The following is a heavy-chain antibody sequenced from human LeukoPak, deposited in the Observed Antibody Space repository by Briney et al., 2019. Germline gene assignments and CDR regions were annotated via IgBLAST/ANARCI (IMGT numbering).Heavy chain of an antibody. CDR1: GGTFNTYA. CDR2: IIPIFGTA. V-gene: IGHV1-69*13. J-gene: IGHJ4*02. CDR3: ARGTTRFDY. D-gene: IGHD2-15*01. Sequence: SVKVSYKASGGTFNTYAINWVRQAPGQGLEWMGGIIPIFGTANYAQKFQGRVTITADESTTTAYMEMSSLRSDDTAVYYCARGTTRFDYWGQGTLVTVSS.